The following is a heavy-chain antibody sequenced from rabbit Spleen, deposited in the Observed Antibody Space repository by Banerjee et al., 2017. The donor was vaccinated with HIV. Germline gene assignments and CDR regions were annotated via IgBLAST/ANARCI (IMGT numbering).Heavy chain of an antibody. J-gene: IGHJ6*01. CDR3: ARDTSSSFSSYGTDL. CDR1: GIDFSSNHY. D-gene: IGHD1-1*01. Sequence: QSLEESGGDLVKPGASLTLTCTASGIDFSSNHYMCWVRQAPGKGLEWIACIDSGSSGFTYFATWAKGRFTCSKTSSTTVTLQVTRLTAADTATYFCARDTSSSFSSYGTDLWGPGTLVTVS. CDR2: IDSGSSGFT. V-gene: IGHV1S40*01.